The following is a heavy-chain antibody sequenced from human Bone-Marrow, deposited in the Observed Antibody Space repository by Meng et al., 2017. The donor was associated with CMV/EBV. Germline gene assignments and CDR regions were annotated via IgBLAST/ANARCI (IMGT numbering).Heavy chain of an antibody. CDR2: INHSGST. J-gene: IGHJ5*02. Sequence: ETLSLTCAVYGGSFSGYYWSWIRQPPGKGLEWIGEINHSGSTNYNPSLKSRVTISVDTSKNQFSLKLSSVTAADTAVYYCARGPRYYCSSTSCYTLDNWFDPWGQGTLVTVSS. CDR1: GGSFSGYY. V-gene: IGHV4-34*01. CDR3: ARGPRYYCSSTSCYTLDNWFDP. D-gene: IGHD2-2*02.